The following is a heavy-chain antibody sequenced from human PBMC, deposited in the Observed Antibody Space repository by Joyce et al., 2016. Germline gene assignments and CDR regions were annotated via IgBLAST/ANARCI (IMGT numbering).Heavy chain of an antibody. CDR2: VYNSGSI. CDR1: GFNVTTNY. V-gene: IGHV3-53*01. D-gene: IGHD6-19*01. J-gene: IGHJ4*02. Sequence: EVQLVESGGGLMQPGGSLRLSCAASGFNVTTNYISWVRQAPGKGLEWVSVVYNSGSIYYADSVKGRFTISRDDSKNTVSLQMNSLRAEDTAVYFCAGAGWGYQFILWGQGTLITVSS. CDR3: AGAGWGYQFIL.